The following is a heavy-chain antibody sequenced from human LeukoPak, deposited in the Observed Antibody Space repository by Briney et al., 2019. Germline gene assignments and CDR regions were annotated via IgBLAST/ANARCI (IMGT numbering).Heavy chain of an antibody. CDR3: ASGYQLLYPLRPGDQIAHAFDI. D-gene: IGHD2-2*02. CDR2: IIPIFGTA. Sequence: SVKVSCKASGGTFSSYAISWVQQAPGQGLEWMGGIIPIFGTANYAQKFQGRVTITTDESTSTAYMELSSLRSEDTAVYYCASGYQLLYPLRPGDQIAHAFDIWGQGTMVTVSS. V-gene: IGHV1-69*05. CDR1: GGTFSSYA. J-gene: IGHJ3*02.